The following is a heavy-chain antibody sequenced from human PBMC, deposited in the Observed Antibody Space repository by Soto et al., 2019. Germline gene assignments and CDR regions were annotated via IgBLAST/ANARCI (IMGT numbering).Heavy chain of an antibody. J-gene: IGHJ6*04. D-gene: IGHD3-3*01. Sequence: SETLSLTCTVSGGSISSYYWSWIRQPPGKGLEWIGYIYYSGSTNYNPSLKSRVTISVDTSKNQFSLKLSSVTAADTAVYYCARHSGAEYDFGMDVWGKGTTVTVSS. CDR2: IYYSGST. CDR1: GGSISSYY. CDR3: ARHSGAEYDFGMDV. V-gene: IGHV4-59*08.